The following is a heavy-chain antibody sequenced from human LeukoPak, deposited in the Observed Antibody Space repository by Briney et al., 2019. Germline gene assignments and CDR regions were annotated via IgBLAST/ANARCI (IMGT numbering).Heavy chain of an antibody. D-gene: IGHD3-22*01. CDR3: RGDSSGYYSDYGMDV. Sequence: GGSLRLSCTASGFTFGDYAMIWVRQAPGKGLEWVSFIRSKAYGGTTEYAASVKGRFTISRDDSKSIAYLQMNSLKTEDTAVYYCRGDSSGYYSDYGMDVWGQGTTVTVSS. CDR2: IRSKAYGGTT. J-gene: IGHJ6*02. CDR1: GFTFGDYA. V-gene: IGHV3-49*04.